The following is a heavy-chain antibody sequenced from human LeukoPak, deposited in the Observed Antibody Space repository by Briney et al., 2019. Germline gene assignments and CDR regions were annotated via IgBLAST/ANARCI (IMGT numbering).Heavy chain of an antibody. V-gene: IGHV3-30*14. Sequence: GGSLRLSCAASGFTFSSYAMHWVRQAPGKGLEWVAVISYDGSNKYYADSVKGRFTISRDNSKNTLYLQMSSLRAEDTAVYYCVKEGDSYGYWGDYWGQGTLVTVSS. CDR2: ISYDGSNK. CDR1: GFTFSSYA. J-gene: IGHJ4*02. CDR3: VKEGDSYGYWGDY. D-gene: IGHD5-18*01.